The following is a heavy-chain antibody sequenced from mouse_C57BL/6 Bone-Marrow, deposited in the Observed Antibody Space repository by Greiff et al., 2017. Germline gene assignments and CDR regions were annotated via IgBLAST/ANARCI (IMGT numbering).Heavy chain of an antibody. CDR3: AREDDGYPFDY. Sequence: DVKLQESGPGLVKPSQSLSLTCSVPGYSITSGYYWNWIRQFPGNKLEWMGYISYDGSNNYNPSLKNRISITRDTSKNQFFLKLNSVTTEDTATYYCAREDDGYPFDYWGQGTTLTVSS. D-gene: IGHD2-3*01. J-gene: IGHJ2*01. CDR2: ISYDGSN. V-gene: IGHV3-6*01. CDR1: GYSITSGYY.